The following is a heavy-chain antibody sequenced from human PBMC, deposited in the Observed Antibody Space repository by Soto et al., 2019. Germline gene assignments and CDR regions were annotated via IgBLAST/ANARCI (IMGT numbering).Heavy chain of an antibody. CDR3: ARYSGSYWHYLDF. CDR1: GYSFASHW. V-gene: IGHV5-51*01. Sequence: SLKISCKGSGYSFASHWVAWVRQMPEKGLEWIGTIYPGDSDTKYSPAFRGQVTISADTSVSTAYLQWRSLEATDSAIYYCARYSGSYWHYLDFWGQGTLVTVSS. D-gene: IGHD1-26*01. CDR2: IYPGDSDT. J-gene: IGHJ4*02.